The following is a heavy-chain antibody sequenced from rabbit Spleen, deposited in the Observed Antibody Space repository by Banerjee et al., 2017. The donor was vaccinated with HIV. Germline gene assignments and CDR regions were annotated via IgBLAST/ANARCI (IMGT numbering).Heavy chain of an antibody. Sequence: QQQLEESGGGLVKPEGSLTLTCKASGFSFSSSQWIAWVRQAPGKGPEWIACIYGGSKDVTYYASWAKGRFTISKTSSTTVTLQMTSLTAADTATYFCARGSATMTMVITGYYFNLWGPGTLVTVS. CDR3: ARGSATMTMVITGYYFNL. J-gene: IGHJ4*01. CDR1: GFSFSSSQW. V-gene: IGHV1S45*01. D-gene: IGHD2-1*01. CDR2: IYGGSKDVT.